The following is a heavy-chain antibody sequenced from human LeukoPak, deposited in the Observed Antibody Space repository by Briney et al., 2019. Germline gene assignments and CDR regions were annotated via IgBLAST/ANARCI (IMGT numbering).Heavy chain of an antibody. V-gene: IGHV3-7*05. CDR2: IKEDGSRN. Sequence: PGGSLRLSCAASGFTFSNYWMSWVRQAPGKGLEWVANIKEDGSRNHYVDSVKGRFTISRDNAKGSLYLQMNSLTAEDTAVYYCAKARGRGDYYDNPIDYWGQGTLVTVSS. CDR1: GFTFSNYW. CDR3: AKARGRGDYYDNPIDY. J-gene: IGHJ4*02. D-gene: IGHD3-22*01.